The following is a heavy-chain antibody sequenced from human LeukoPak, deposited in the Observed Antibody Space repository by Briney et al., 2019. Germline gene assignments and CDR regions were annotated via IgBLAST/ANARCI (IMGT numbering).Heavy chain of an antibody. CDR3: ARALGDYYYYYMDV. V-gene: IGHV3-7*01. J-gene: IGHJ6*03. CDR1: GWTFSSYW. D-gene: IGHD7-27*01. Sequence: GGSLRLSCAASGWTFSSYWMSWVRQAPGKGLEWVANIKQDGSEKYYVDSVKGRFTISRDNAKNSLYLQMNSLRAEDTAVYYCARALGDYYYYYMDVWGKGTTVTVSS. CDR2: IKQDGSEK.